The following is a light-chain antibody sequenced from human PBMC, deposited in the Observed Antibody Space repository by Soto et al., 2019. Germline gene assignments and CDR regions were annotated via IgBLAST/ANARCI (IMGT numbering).Light chain of an antibody. J-gene: IGKJ2*01. CDR1: QSVDSSY. CDR3: QQYGSSLYT. CDR2: ATS. V-gene: IGKV3-20*01. Sequence: ENVLTQSPGTLSLSPGERATLSCRASQSVDSSYLASYQQKPGQAPRLLIYATSTRASGLPDRCSGSGSGTDFTLTISRLEPEDVAVYYCQQYGSSLYTFGQGTKLEIK.